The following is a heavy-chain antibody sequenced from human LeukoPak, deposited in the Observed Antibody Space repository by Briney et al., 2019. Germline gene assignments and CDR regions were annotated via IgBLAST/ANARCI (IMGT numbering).Heavy chain of an antibody. J-gene: IGHJ4*02. Sequence: SETLSLTCAVYGGSFSGYYWSLIRQPPGKGLEWIGEINHSGRNNYNPSLKSRVTISVDTSKNQFSLKLSSVTAADTAVYYCARATGTKVPPGYWGQGTLVTVSS. CDR1: GGSFSGYY. CDR2: INHSGRN. V-gene: IGHV4-34*01. D-gene: IGHD1-7*01. CDR3: ARATGTKVPPGY.